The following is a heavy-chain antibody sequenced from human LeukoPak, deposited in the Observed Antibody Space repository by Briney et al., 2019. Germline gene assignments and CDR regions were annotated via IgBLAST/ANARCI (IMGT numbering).Heavy chain of an antibody. Sequence: PGGSLRLSCPASGFTFSSYAMSWVRQAPGKGLEWDSAISGIGGSTDYAGSVKGRFTISRDSSKSTLYLQLTSLRGEDTAVYYCAKVRDSSSWYWFDPWGQGTLVTVSS. V-gene: IGHV3-23*01. CDR3: AKVRDSSSWYWFDP. CDR2: ISGIGGST. J-gene: IGHJ5*02. D-gene: IGHD6-13*01. CDR1: GFTFSSYA.